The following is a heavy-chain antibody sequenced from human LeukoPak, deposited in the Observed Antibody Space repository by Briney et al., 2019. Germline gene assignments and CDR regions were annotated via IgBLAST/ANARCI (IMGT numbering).Heavy chain of an antibody. J-gene: IGHJ6*02. D-gene: IGHD3-10*01. V-gene: IGHV3-33*01. CDR1: GFTFSSYG. Sequence: GRSLRLSCAASGFTFSSYGMHWVRQAPGKGLEWVAVIWYDGSNKYYADSVKGRFTISRDNSKNTLYLQMNSLRAEDTAVYYCARDITMVRGATYYYYYGMDVWGQGTTVTVSS. CDR3: ARDITMVRGATYYYYYGMDV. CDR2: IWYDGSNK.